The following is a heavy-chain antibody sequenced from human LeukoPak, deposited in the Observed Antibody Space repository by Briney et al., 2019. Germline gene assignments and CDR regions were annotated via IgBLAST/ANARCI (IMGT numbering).Heavy chain of an antibody. J-gene: IGHJ4*02. Sequence: GGSLRLSCAASGFTFSSYAMNWVRQAPGKGLEWVSGISGSGGSTYYADSVKGRFTISRDNSKNTLYLQMNSLRVEDTAVYYCAKGSSGWYNFDYWGQGTLVTVSS. CDR3: AKGSSGWYNFDY. CDR2: ISGSGGST. D-gene: IGHD6-19*01. CDR1: GFTFSSYA. V-gene: IGHV3-23*01.